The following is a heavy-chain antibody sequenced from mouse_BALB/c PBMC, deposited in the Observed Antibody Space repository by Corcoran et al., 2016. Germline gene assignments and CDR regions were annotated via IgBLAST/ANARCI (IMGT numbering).Heavy chain of an antibody. V-gene: IGHV14-3*02. Sequence: PLPHSGAELVKPGASVKLSCTASGFNIKDTYMHWVKQRPEQGLEWIGRIDPANGNTKYDPKFQGKATITADTSSNTAYLQLSSLTSEDTAVYYCARWVRRPDYWGQGTTLTVSS. CDR3: ARWVRRPDY. D-gene: IGHD2-14*01. J-gene: IGHJ2*01. CDR2: IDPANGNT. CDR1: GFNIKDTY.